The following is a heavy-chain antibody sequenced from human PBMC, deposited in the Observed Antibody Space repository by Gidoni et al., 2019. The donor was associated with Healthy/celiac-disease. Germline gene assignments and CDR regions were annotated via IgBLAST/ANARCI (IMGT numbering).Heavy chain of an antibody. D-gene: IGHD3-3*01. Sequence: QVQLQQWGAGLLKPSETLSLTCAVYGGSFSGYYWSWIRQPPGKGLEWIGEINHSGSTNYNPSLKSRVTISVDTSKSQFSLKLSSVTAADTAVYYCARGRRTIFGVVIPSFGGYYYGMDVWGQGTTVTVSS. CDR1: GGSFSGYY. CDR2: INHSGST. V-gene: IGHV4-34*01. J-gene: IGHJ6*02. CDR3: ARGRRTIFGVVIPSFGGYYYGMDV.